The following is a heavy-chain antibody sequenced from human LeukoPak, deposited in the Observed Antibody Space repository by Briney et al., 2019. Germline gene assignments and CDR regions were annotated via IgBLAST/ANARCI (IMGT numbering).Heavy chain of an antibody. V-gene: IGHV3-9*01. D-gene: IGHD6-13*01. J-gene: IGHJ1*01. CDR2: ISWNSGSI. CDR3: AKVPLLEAAAGTPYFQH. Sequence: PGGSLRLSCAASGFTFDDYAMHWVRQAPGKGPEWVSGISWNSGSIGYADSVKGRFTISRDNAKNSLYLQMNSLRAEDTALYYCAKVPLLEAAAGTPYFQHWGQGTLVTVSS. CDR1: GFTFDDYA.